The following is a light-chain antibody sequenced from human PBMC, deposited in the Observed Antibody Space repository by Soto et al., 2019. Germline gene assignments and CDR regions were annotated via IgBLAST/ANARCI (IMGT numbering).Light chain of an antibody. Sequence: QAVVTQPPSVSGAPGQRVTISCTGSSSNIGAGYDVHWYQQLPGTAPKLLIYGNSNRPSGVPDRFSGSKSGTSASLAITGLHAEDEADYYCQSYDSSLSGPYVVFGGGTKVTVL. J-gene: IGLJ2*01. CDR2: GNS. CDR1: SSNIGAGYD. CDR3: QSYDSSLSGPYVV. V-gene: IGLV1-40*01.